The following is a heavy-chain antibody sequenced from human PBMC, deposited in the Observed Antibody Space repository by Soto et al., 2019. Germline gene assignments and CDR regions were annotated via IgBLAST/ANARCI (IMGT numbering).Heavy chain of an antibody. D-gene: IGHD4-17*01. CDR1: GYTFTSYY. V-gene: IGHV1-46*03. J-gene: IGHJ2*01. Sequence: QVQLVQSGAEVKKPGASVKVSCKASGYTFTSYYMHWVRQAPGQGLEWMGIINPSGGSTSYAQKFQGRVTMTRDTSTSTVYMELSSLRSEDTAVYYCARDVTTVTTDWYFDLWGRGTLFTVSS. CDR3: ARDVTTVTTDWYFDL. CDR2: INPSGGST.